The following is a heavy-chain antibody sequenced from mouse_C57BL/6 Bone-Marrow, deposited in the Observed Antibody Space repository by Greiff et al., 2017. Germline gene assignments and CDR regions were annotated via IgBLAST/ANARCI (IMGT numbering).Heavy chain of an antibody. J-gene: IGHJ1*03. D-gene: IGHD1-1*01. CDR3: TTYGSSLWYFDV. CDR1: GFNIKDDY. V-gene: IGHV14-4*01. Sequence: EVQLQQSGAELVRPGASVKLSCTASGFNIKDDYMHWVKQRPEKGLEWIGWIDPENGDTEYASKFQGKATITAETSSNTAYLQPSSLTSEDTTVYYFTTYGSSLWYFDVWGTGTTVTVSS. CDR2: IDPENGDT.